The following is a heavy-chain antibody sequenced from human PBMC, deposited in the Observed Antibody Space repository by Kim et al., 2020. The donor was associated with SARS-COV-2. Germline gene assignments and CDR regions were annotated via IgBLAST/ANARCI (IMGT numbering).Heavy chain of an antibody. V-gene: IGHV5-51*01. J-gene: IGHJ4*02. Sequence: KYSPTCQGKGTITAEQSISTAYLQWSSLKASDTAMYYCARAIDSSFNFDYWGQGTLVTVSS. D-gene: IGHD3-22*01. CDR3: ARAIDSSFNFDY.